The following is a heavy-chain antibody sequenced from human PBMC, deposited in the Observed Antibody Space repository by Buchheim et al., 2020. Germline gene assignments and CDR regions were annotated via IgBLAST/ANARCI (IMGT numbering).Heavy chain of an antibody. CDR2: IYHGGST. Sequence: QVQLRESGPTQVKSSGTLSLTCAVSGVSVSSENWWNWVRQAPGQEMQWIGEIYHGGSTNSRPSLESRLTMSVDTSKNQVFLRLTSVTAADTGVYSCASAPHSYNSVSPGFDSWCQG. J-gene: IGHJ4*02. CDR1: GVSVSSENW. V-gene: IGHV4-4*02. D-gene: IGHD3-10*01. CDR3: ASAPHSYNSVSPGFDS.